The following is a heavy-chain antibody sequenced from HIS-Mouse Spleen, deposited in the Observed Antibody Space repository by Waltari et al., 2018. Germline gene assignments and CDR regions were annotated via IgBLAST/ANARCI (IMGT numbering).Heavy chain of an antibody. J-gene: IGHJ5*02. V-gene: IGHV1-8*01. CDR2: MNTKSGNT. CDR3: ARIGSHRRGYSYGYWFDP. D-gene: IGHD5-18*01. Sequence: QVQLVQSGAEVKKPGASVKVSCKASGYTFTSYDINWVRQATGQGLEWMGWMNTKSGNTGYAQKFQGRVTMTRNTSIRTAYMELSSLRSEDTAVYYCARIGSHRRGYSYGYWFDPWGQGTLVTVSS. CDR1: GYTFTSYD.